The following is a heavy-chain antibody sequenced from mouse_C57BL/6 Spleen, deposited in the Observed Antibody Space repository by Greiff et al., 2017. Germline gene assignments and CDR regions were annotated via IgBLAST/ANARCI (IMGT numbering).Heavy chain of an antibody. CDR3: ARGRYYDYDDYFDY. J-gene: IGHJ2*01. D-gene: IGHD2-4*01. V-gene: IGHV1-50*01. CDR2: IDPSDSYT. CDR1: GYTFTSYW. Sequence: QVQLQQPGAELVKPGASVKLSCKASGYTFTSYWMQWVKQRPGQGLEWIGEIDPSDSYTNYNQKFKGKATLTVDTSSSTAYMQLSSLTSEDSAVYYCARGRYYDYDDYFDYWGQGTTLTVSS.